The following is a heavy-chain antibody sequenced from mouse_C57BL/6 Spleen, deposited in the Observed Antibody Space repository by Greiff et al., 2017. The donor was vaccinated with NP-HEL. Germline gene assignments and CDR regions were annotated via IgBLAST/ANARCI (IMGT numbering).Heavy chain of an antibody. Sequence: EVQRVESGGGLVKPGGSLKLSCAASGFTFSDYGMHWVRQAPEKGLEWVAYISSGSSTIYYADTVKGRFTISRDNAKNTLFLQMTSLRSEDTAMYYCATLTGTGWYFDVWGTGTTVTVSS. J-gene: IGHJ1*03. V-gene: IGHV5-17*01. D-gene: IGHD4-1*01. CDR2: ISSGSSTI. CDR3: ATLTGTGWYFDV. CDR1: GFTFSDYG.